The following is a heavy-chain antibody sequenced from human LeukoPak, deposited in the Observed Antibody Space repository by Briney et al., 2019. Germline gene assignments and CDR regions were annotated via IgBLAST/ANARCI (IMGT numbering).Heavy chain of an antibody. V-gene: IGHV4-4*02. J-gene: IGHJ4*02. CDR2: IYHDGST. CDR1: GGSISSNNW. CDR3: ARDRGGYTYSHDY. Sequence: SSETLSLTCAVSGGSISSNNWWIWVRQSPEKGLEWIGEIYHDGSTNYNPSLKSRVTISMDKSKNQLSLKLNFVTAADTAVYYCARDRGGYTYSHDYWGQGTLVTVSS. D-gene: IGHD5-18*01.